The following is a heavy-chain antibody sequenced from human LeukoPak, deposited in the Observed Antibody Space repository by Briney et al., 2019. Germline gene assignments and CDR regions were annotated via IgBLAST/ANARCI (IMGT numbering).Heavy chain of an antibody. CDR1: EFTLRSYS. Sequence: GGSLRLSCAASEFTLRSYSMHWVRQAPGKGLEWVSYISTSGTYIYYADSVKGRFSISRDNAHNSLYLHMDSLRAEDTAVYYCARDASGSSIGLIDLWGQGTLVTVSS. CDR2: ISTSGTYI. V-gene: IGHV3-21*01. D-gene: IGHD1-26*01. J-gene: IGHJ4*02. CDR3: ARDASGSSIGLIDL.